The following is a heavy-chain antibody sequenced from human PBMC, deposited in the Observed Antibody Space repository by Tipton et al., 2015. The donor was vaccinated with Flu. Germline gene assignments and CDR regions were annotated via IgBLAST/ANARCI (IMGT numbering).Heavy chain of an antibody. J-gene: IGHJ6*03. D-gene: IGHD2-2*02. V-gene: IGHV1-18*04. CDR1: GYTFTSYG. Sequence: QSGPEVKKPGASVKVSCKASGYTFTSYGISWVRQAPGQGLEWMGWISAYNGNTNYAQKLQGRVTMTTDTSTSTAYMELRSLRSDDTAVYYGARDIVVVPAAIRGAYYYYMDVWGKGTPVTVSS. CDR3: ARDIVVVPAAIRGAYYYYMDV. CDR2: ISAYNGNT.